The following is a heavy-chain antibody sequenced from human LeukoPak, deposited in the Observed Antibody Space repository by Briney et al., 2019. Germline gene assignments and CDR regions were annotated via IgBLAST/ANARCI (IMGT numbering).Heavy chain of an antibody. CDR1: GFTFSTYW. J-gene: IGHJ4*02. CDR2: IKQDGSEK. CDR3: ARGQLADVH. V-gene: IGHV3-7*01. Sequence: PGGSLRLSCAASGFTFSTYWMSWVRQAPGKGLEWVAKIKQDGSEKYYVDSVKGRFTISRDNAKNSVYLQMNSLRVEDTAVYYCARGQLADVHWGQGALVTVSS. D-gene: IGHD2-15*01.